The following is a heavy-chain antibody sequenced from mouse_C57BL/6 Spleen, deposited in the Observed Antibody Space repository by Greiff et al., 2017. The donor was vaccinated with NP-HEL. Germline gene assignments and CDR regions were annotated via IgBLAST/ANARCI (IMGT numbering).Heavy chain of an antibody. CDR3: ARKNDGYYSYYFDY. Sequence: VQLQQSGAELAKPGASVKLSCKASGYTFTSYWMHWVKQRPGQGLAWIGYINPSSGYTKYNQKFKDKATLTAGKSSSTAYMQLISLTYEDAAVYYGARKNDGYYSYYFDYWGQGTTRTVSS. CDR1: GYTFTSYW. V-gene: IGHV1-7*01. CDR2: INPSSGYT. J-gene: IGHJ2*01. D-gene: IGHD2-3*01.